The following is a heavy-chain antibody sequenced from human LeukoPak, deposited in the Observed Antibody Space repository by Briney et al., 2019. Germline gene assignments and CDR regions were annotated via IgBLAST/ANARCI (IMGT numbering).Heavy chain of an antibody. V-gene: IGHV1-69*13. CDR1: GGTFSSYA. D-gene: IGHD3-9*01. J-gene: IGHJ4*02. CDR2: IIPIFGTA. CDR3: ARGRRDDILACGRY. Sequence: ASVKVTCKASGGTFSSYAISWVRQAPGQGLEWMGGIIPIFGTANYAQKFQGRVTITADESTSTAYMELSSLRSEDTAVYYCARGRRDDILACGRYWGQGTLVTVSS.